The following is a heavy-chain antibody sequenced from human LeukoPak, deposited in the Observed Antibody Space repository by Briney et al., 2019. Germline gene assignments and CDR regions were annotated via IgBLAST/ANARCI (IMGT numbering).Heavy chain of an antibody. V-gene: IGHV3-13*01. J-gene: IGHJ6*02. CDR3: ARALPDYSGDSRYYYGLDV. CDR2: IGTAGDT. Sequence: PGGSLRLSCAASGFTFSSYDMHWVRQPTGKGLEWVPAIGTAGDTYYPGSVKGRFTISRENAKNSLHLQMNSLRAGDTAVYYCARALPDYSGDSRYYYGLDVWGQGTTVTVSS. D-gene: IGHD4-23*01. CDR1: GFTFSSYD.